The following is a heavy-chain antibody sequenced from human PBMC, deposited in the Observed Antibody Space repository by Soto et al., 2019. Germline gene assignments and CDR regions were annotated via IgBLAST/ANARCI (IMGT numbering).Heavy chain of an antibody. Sequence: EVQLMESGGGLVQPGGSLRLSCAASRFTFSSYWMHWVRQAPGKGLVWVSRINSDGSSTTYADSVKGRFTISRDNAKNTLYLQMNSLRAEDTAVYYCVRGEGGWETYWGQGTLVTVSS. CDR2: INSDGSST. J-gene: IGHJ4*02. D-gene: IGHD6-19*01. CDR3: VRGEGGWETY. CDR1: RFTFSSYW. V-gene: IGHV3-74*01.